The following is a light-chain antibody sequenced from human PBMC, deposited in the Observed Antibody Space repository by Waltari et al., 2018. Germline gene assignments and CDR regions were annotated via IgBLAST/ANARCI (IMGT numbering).Light chain of an antibody. Sequence: DIQMTQSPSSLSASVGDRVTITCRASQTISDYLNWYQQKAGKAPKLLIYAASSLQSGVPSRVSGSGSGTDFTLTISSLQPEDFATYYCQQSYSIPYTFGQGTKLEIK. CDR2: AAS. CDR1: QTISDY. CDR3: QQSYSIPYT. J-gene: IGKJ2*01. V-gene: IGKV1-39*01.